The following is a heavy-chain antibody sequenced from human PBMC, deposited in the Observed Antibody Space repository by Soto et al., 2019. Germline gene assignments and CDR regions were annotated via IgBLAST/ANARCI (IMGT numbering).Heavy chain of an antibody. CDR1: GFTVTGYS. J-gene: IGHJ5*02. D-gene: IGHD2-21*01. V-gene: IGHV3-30-3*01. CDR2: ISYDGTYK. CDR3: VRCWGTGDCSNLGYNWFDP. Sequence: QEQVVESGGGVVQPGRSLRLSCAASGFTVTGYSMHWVRQAPGKGLEWVALISYDGTYKDYADSVKGRFSISRDYSNNALYLQMNSLTPEDTAVYYCVRCWGTGDCSNLGYNWFDPWGQGTLVIVSS.